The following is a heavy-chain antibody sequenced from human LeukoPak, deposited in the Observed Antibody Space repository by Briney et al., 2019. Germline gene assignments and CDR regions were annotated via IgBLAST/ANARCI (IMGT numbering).Heavy chain of an antibody. CDR3: ARYRAYYYGSRRKGGAFDI. Sequence: SETLSLTCAVYGGSFSGYYWSWIRQPPGKGLEWIGEINHSGSTNYNPSLKSRVTISVDTSKNQFSLKLSSVTAADTAVYYCARYRAYYYGSRRKGGAFDIWGQGTMVTVSS. D-gene: IGHD3-10*01. CDR2: INHSGST. CDR1: GGSFSGYY. V-gene: IGHV4-34*01. J-gene: IGHJ3*02.